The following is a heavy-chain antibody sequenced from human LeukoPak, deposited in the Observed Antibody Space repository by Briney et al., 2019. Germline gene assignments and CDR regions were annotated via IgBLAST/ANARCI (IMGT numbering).Heavy chain of an antibody. CDR2: INPNSGGT. Sequence: ASVKVSCKASGYTFTGYYMHWVRQAPGQGLEWMGRINPNSGGTNYAQKFQGRVTMTRDTSISAAYMELSRLRSEDTAVYYCAREDQARQLASLNWFDPWGQGTLVTVSS. CDR1: GYTFTGYY. J-gene: IGHJ5*02. CDR3: AREDQARQLASLNWFDP. D-gene: IGHD6-6*01. V-gene: IGHV1-2*06.